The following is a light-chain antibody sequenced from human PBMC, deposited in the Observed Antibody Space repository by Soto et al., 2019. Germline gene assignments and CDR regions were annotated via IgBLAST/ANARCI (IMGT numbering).Light chain of an antibody. CDR3: QQYVTSPFT. Sequence: EIVLTQSPGTLSLSPGERATLSCRTSQSVTSTYLAWYQQKSGQAPRLLIYAASVRATGVPDRFSGSGSGTDFSLTVSRLEPEDFAVYYCQQYVTSPFTFGPGTKIDI. J-gene: IGKJ3*01. CDR2: AAS. V-gene: IGKV3-20*01. CDR1: QSVTSTY.